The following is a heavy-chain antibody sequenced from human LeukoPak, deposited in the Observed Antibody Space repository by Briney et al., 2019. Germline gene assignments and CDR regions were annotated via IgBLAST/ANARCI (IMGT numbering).Heavy chain of an antibody. Sequence: GGSLRLSCAASGFTSRGHYMDWVRQTPGKGLEWVGRIRNRANSYSTEYAPSVKGRFTISRDDSKNLLYLQMNGLKTEDTAVYYCARASRRDGYNLNLWGQGTLVVVSS. D-gene: IGHD5-24*01. CDR1: GFTSRGHY. J-gene: IGHJ5*02. CDR3: ARASRRDGYNLNL. CDR2: IRNRANSYST. V-gene: IGHV3-72*01.